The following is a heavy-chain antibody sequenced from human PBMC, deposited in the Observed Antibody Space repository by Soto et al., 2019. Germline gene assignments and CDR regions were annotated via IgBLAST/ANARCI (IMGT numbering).Heavy chain of an antibody. Sequence: SETLSLTCGVSGDTISTGGYSWAWIRQPPGKALEWIGHTYHSGNPYYNPSLKSRVTISVDTSKNQFSLKLSSVTAADTAVYYCARVNYGSFDPWGQGTLVTVSS. CDR3: ARVNYGSFDP. CDR2: TYHSGNP. D-gene: IGHD3-10*01. CDR1: GDTISTGGYS. J-gene: IGHJ5*02. V-gene: IGHV4-30-2*05.